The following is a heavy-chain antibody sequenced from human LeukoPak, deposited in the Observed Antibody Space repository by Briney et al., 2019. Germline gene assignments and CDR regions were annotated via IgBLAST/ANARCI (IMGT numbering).Heavy chain of an antibody. Sequence: GGSLRLSCAASGFTFSSYGMHWVRQAPGKGLEWVAFIRYDGSNKYYADSVKGRFTVSRDNAKHSLYLQMNGLRAEDTAVYYCARGHYGDTYGMDVWGQGTAVTVSS. V-gene: IGHV3-30*02. D-gene: IGHD4-17*01. CDR2: IRYDGSNK. CDR1: GFTFSSYG. CDR3: ARGHYGDTYGMDV. J-gene: IGHJ6*02.